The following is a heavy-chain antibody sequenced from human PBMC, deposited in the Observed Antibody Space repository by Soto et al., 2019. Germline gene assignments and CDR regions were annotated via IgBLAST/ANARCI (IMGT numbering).Heavy chain of an antibody. V-gene: IGHV1-69*13. D-gene: IGHD3-3*01. J-gene: IGHJ6*02. CDR3: ARMNRGWSGYYRYGMDV. Sequence: GASVKVSCKASGGTFSSYAISWVRQAPGQGLEWMGGIIPIFGTANYAQKFQGRVTITADESTSTAYMELSSLRSEDTAVYYCARMNRGWSGYYRYGMDVWGQGTTVTVSS. CDR2: IIPIFGTA. CDR1: GGTFSSYA.